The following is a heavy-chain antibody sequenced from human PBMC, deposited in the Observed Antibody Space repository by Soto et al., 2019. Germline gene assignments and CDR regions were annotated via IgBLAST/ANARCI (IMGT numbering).Heavy chain of an antibody. CDR2: IWYDGSNK. V-gene: IGHV3-33*01. J-gene: IGHJ6*02. Sequence: QVQLVESGGGVVQPGRSLRLSCAASGFTFSSYGMHWVRRAPGKGLEWVAVIWYDGSNKYYADSVKGRFSISRDNSKNTLYLQMNSLRAEDTAVYYCARDLHTGYSSSWYGYGMDVWGQGTTVTVSS. D-gene: IGHD6-13*01. CDR3: ARDLHTGYSSSWYGYGMDV. CDR1: GFTFSSYG.